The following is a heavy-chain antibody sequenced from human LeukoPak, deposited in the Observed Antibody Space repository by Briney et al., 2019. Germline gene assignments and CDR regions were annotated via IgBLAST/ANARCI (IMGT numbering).Heavy chain of an antibody. Sequence: ASVKVSCKASGGTFSSYAISWVRQAPGQGLEWMGRIIPILGIANYAQKFQGRVTITADKSTSTAYRELSSLRSEETAVYYCARGLHYYGSGSYYKAGYYGMDVWGQGTTVTVSS. V-gene: IGHV1-69*04. CDR2: IIPILGIA. CDR3: ARGLHYYGSGSYYKAGYYGMDV. J-gene: IGHJ6*02. D-gene: IGHD3-10*01. CDR1: GGTFSSYA.